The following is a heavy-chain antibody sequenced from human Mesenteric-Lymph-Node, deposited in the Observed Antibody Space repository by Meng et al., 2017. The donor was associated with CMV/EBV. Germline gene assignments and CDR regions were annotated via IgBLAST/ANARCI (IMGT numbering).Heavy chain of an antibody. Sequence: GGSLRLSCAASGFTFSSYAMHWVRQAPGKGLEWVAVISYDGSNKYYADSVKGRFTISRDNSKNTLYLQMNSLRAEDTAVYYCARDLVGAFDIWGQGTMVTVS. D-gene: IGHD2-15*01. CDR2: ISYDGSNK. CDR3: ARDLVGAFDI. CDR1: GFTFSSYA. V-gene: IGHV3-30-3*01. J-gene: IGHJ3*02.